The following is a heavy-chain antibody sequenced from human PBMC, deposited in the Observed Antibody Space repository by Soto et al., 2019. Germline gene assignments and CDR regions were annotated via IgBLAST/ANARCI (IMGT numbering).Heavy chain of an antibody. CDR3: ARGPMTTVTIFDY. J-gene: IGHJ4*02. CDR2: IIPILGIA. Sequence: QVQLVQSGAEVKKPGSSVKVSCKASGGTFSSYTISWVRQAPGQGLEWMGRIIPILGIANYAQKFQGRVTSTADKSTSTAYMELSSLRAEDTAVYYCARGPMTTVTIFDYWGQGTLVTVSS. CDR1: GGTFSSYT. V-gene: IGHV1-69*02. D-gene: IGHD4-17*01.